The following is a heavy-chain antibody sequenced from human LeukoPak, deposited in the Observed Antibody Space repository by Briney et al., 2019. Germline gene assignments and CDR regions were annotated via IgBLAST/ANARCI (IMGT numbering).Heavy chain of an antibody. CDR2: IYYSGST. J-gene: IGHJ4*02. Sequence: SQTLSLTCTVSGGSISSGGYYWSWIRQHPGKGLEWIGYIYYSGSTYYNPSLKSRVTISVDTSKNQFSLKLSSVTAADTAMYHCARSFAHDGSHLGYGFWGQGSLVTVSS. CDR3: ARSFAHDGSHLGYGF. V-gene: IGHV4-31*03. D-gene: IGHD1-26*01. CDR1: GGSISSGGYY.